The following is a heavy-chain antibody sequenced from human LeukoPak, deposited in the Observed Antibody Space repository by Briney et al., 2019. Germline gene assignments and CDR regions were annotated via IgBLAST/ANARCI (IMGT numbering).Heavy chain of an antibody. CDR2: FDPEDGET. D-gene: IGHD6-19*01. J-gene: IGHJ4*02. V-gene: IGHV1-24*01. CDR1: GYTLTELS. Sequence: ASVKVSCKVSGYTLTELSMHWVRQAPGKGREWMGGFDPEDGETIYAQKFQGRVTMTEDTSTDTAYMELCSLRSEDTAVYYCATTSYSSGWYSYFDYWGQGTLVTVSS. CDR3: ATTSYSSGWYSYFDY.